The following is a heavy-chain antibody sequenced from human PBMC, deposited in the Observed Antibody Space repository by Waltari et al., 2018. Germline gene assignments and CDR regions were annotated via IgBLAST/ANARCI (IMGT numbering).Heavy chain of an antibody. CDR2: NNNIGSA. V-gene: IGHV4-34*01. J-gene: IGHJ3*01. CDR3: ARHLMGGRGAFDV. CDR1: GGSLSDYY. Sequence: QVQLHQWGAGLLKPSETLSLTCAVYGGSLSDYYWSWIRQPPGKGLEWIGENNNIGSANYNTSRKSGGIISVDTSKNHFSLKLSSVTAAERAVYYCARHLMGGRGAFDVWGQGTMVTVSS. D-gene: IGHD3-16*01.